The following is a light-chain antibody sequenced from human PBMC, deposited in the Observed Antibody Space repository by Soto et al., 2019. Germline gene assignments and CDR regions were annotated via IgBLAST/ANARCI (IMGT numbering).Light chain of an antibody. CDR1: EDISSY. CDR3: QQFKNYPLT. V-gene: IGKV1-9*01. Sequence: IQLTQSPSSLSASVGDRVTFTCRASEDISSYLVWYQQKPGAAPKLLIYAASALHSGVPARFSGSGSGTDFTLTISSLHPEDFAVYFCQQFKNYPLTFGQGTRLEI. CDR2: AAS. J-gene: IGKJ5*01.